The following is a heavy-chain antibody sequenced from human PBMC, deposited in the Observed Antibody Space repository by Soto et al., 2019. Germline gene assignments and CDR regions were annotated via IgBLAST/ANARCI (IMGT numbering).Heavy chain of an antibody. J-gene: IGHJ2*01. CDR3: ARGPPGSSSWYWYFDL. Sequence: QVQLVQSGAEVKKPGSSVKVSCKASGGTFSSYAISWGRQAPGQGLEWMGGIIPIFGTAHYAQKFPGRVTITADESTSTAYVELSSLRSEDTAVYYCARGPPGSSSWYWYFDLWGRGTLVSVSS. D-gene: IGHD6-13*01. V-gene: IGHV1-69*01. CDR1: GGTFSSYA. CDR2: IIPIFGTA.